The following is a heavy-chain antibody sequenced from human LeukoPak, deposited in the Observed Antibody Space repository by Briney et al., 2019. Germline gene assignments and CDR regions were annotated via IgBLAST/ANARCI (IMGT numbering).Heavy chain of an antibody. CDR3: ARVNYDFWSGCPNYFDY. V-gene: IGHV3-7*01. CDR2: IKQDGSEK. Sequence: PGGSLRLSCAASGFTFSSYWMSWVCQAPGKGLEWVANIKQDGSEKYYVDSVKGRFTISRDNAKNSLYLQMNSLRAEDTAVYYCARVNYDFWSGCPNYFDYWGQGTLVTVSS. CDR1: GFTFSSYW. D-gene: IGHD3-3*01. J-gene: IGHJ4*02.